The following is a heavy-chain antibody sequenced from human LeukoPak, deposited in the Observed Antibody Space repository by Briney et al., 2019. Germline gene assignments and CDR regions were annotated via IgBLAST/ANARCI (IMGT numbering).Heavy chain of an antibody. CDR3: AKESTGSSPDY. V-gene: IGHV3-23*01. D-gene: IGHD1-26*01. CDR2: ISGSADST. CDR1: GFSFRNYA. Sequence: GGSLRLSCAASGFSFRNYAMSWVRQAPGKGLEWVSGISGSADSTYYADSVKGRFTISRDNSKSTLYLQMNSLRVEDTALYYCAKESTGSSPDYWGQGTLVTVSS. J-gene: IGHJ4*02.